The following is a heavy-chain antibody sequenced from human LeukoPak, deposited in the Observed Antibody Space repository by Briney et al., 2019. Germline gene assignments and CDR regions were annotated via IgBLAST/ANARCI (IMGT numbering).Heavy chain of an antibody. CDR3: ARRKVEMRASASGNWLGP. V-gene: IGHV4-59*08. J-gene: IGHJ5*02. D-gene: IGHD3-10*01. Sequence: SETLSLTCTVSGGSISSSYWNWVRQPPGKGLEWIGRISYSGTTNYNPSLKSRVTISSDTSKNQFSLKLTSVTAADTAVYYCARRKVEMRASASGNWLGPWGQGTLVTVSS. CDR2: ISYSGTT. CDR1: GGSISSSY.